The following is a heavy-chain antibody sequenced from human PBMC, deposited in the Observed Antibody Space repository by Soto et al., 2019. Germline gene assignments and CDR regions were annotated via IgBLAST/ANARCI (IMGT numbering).Heavy chain of an antibody. D-gene: IGHD3-10*01. J-gene: IGHJ4*02. CDR2: FRTGGDDGTT. V-gene: IGHV3-23*01. CDR1: GFTFSSYS. CDR3: AKKVNSGPGSQYFDY. Sequence: PGGSLGLSCAASGFTFSSYSMSWVRQAPGKGLEWVSGFRTGGDDGTTYYTDSVKGRFTISTDNSKNTLFLQMNSLRVEDTAIYYCAKKVNSGPGSQYFDYWGQGTLVTVSS.